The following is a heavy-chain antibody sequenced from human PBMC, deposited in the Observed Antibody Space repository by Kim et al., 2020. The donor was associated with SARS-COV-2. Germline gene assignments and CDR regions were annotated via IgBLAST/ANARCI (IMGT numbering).Heavy chain of an antibody. V-gene: IGHV3-30*18. CDR2: ISYDGSNK. CDR3: AKEVSTGGYCSSTSCSAFDY. J-gene: IGHJ4*02. D-gene: IGHD2-2*01. CDR1: GFTFSSYG. Sequence: GGSLRLSCAASGFTFSSYGMHWVRQAPGKGLEWVAVISYDGSNKYYADSVKGRFTISRDNSKNTLYLQMNSLRAEDTAVYYCAKEVSTGGYCSSTSCSAFDYWGQGTLVTVSS.